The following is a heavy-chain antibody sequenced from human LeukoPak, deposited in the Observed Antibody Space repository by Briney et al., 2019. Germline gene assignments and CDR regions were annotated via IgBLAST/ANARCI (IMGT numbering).Heavy chain of an antibody. CDR3: AKRGLLWFGELFGFDY. D-gene: IGHD3-10*01. V-gene: IGHV3-23*01. J-gene: IGHJ4*02. CDR1: GFTFSSYA. CDR2: ISGSGGGT. Sequence: GGSLRLSCAASGFTFSSYAMSWVRQAPGKGLEWVSAISGSGGGTYYADSVKGRFTISRDNSKNTLYLQMNSLRAEDTAVYYCAKRGLLWFGELFGFDYWGQGTLVTVSS.